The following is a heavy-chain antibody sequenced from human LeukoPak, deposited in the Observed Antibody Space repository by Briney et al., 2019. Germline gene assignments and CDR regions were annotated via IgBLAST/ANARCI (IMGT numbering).Heavy chain of an antibody. J-gene: IGHJ3*02. CDR3: ARIGDDYSFDK. CDR2: IYTSGTT. CDR1: GVSISSYF. Sequence: SETLSLTCTVSGVSISSYFWSWIRQPAGKGLEWIGHIYTSGTTNYNLPLKSRVTISVDKSKNQFSLKLTSVTAADTAVYYCARIGDDYSFDKWGQGTMVTVSS. V-gene: IGHV4-4*07. D-gene: IGHD2-21*02.